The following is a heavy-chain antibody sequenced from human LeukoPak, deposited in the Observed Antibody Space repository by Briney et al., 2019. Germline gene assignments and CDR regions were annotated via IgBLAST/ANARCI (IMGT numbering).Heavy chain of an antibody. V-gene: IGHV4-34*01. Sequence: SETLSLTCAVYGGSFSGYYWSWIRQPPGKGLEWIGEINHSGSTNYNPSLKSRVTISVDTSKNQFSLKLSSVTAADTAVYYCARGRYYCGSGSHRAEYFQHWGQGTLVTVSS. J-gene: IGHJ1*01. CDR1: GGSFSGYY. CDR3: ARGRYYCGSGSHRAEYFQH. CDR2: INHSGST. D-gene: IGHD3-10*01.